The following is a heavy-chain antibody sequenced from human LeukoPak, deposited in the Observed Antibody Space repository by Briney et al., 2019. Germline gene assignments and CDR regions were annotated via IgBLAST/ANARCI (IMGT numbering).Heavy chain of an antibody. CDR2: ISGSGGST. CDR3: AREGTSSPYFDY. CDR1: GFTFSSYA. V-gene: IGHV3-23*01. Sequence: GGSLRLSCAASGFTFSSYAMSWVRRAPGKGLEWVSAISGSGGSTYYADSVKSRFTISRDNSKNTLYLQMNSLRAEDTAVYYCAREGTSSPYFDYWGQGTLVAVSS. J-gene: IGHJ4*02.